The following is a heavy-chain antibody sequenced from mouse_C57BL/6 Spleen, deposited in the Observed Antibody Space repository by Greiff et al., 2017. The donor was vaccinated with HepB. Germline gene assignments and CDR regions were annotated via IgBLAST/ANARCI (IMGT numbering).Heavy chain of an antibody. CDR3: ARGYPYYAMDY. J-gene: IGHJ4*01. CDR2: ISSGSSTI. Sequence: EVHLVESGGGLVKPGGSLKLSCAASGFTFSDYGMHWVRQAPEKGLEWVAYISSGSSTIYYADTVKGRFTISRDNAKNTLFLQMTSLRSEDTAMYYCARGYPYYAMDYWGQGTSVTVSS. V-gene: IGHV5-17*01. D-gene: IGHD2-2*01. CDR1: GFTFSDYG.